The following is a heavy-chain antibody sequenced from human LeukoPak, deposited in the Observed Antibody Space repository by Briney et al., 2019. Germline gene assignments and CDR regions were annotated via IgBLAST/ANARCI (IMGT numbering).Heavy chain of an antibody. CDR3: ARDPPYCSGGSCTPRNWFDP. D-gene: IGHD2-15*01. J-gene: IGHJ5*02. CDR1: GFTFSSYS. V-gene: IGHV3-21*01. CDR2: ISSSSYI. Sequence: PGGSLRLSCAASGFTFSSYSMNWVRQAPGKGLEWVSSISSSSYIYYADSVKGRFTISRDNAKNSLYLQMNSLRAEDTAVYYCARDPPYCSGGSCTPRNWFDPWGQGTLVTVSS.